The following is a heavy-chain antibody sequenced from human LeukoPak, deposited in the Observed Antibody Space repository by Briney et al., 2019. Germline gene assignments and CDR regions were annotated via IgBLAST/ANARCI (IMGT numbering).Heavy chain of an antibody. V-gene: IGHV3-30*03. CDR3: ARDSTYYYDSGSSGPHYFDN. D-gene: IGHD3-10*01. Sequence: PGRSLRLSCAASGFTFSSYGMHWVRQAPGKGLEWVAFISYDGSSKYYADSVKGRFTISRDNSKNTLYLQMNSLRAEDTAVYYCARDSTYYYDSGSSGPHYFDNWGQGTLVTVSS. CDR2: ISYDGSSK. CDR1: GFTFSSYG. J-gene: IGHJ4*02.